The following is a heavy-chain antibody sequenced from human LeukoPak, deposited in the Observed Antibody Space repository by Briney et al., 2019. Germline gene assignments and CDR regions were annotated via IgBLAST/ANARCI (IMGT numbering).Heavy chain of an antibody. CDR2: IYQDGREK. CDR1: GFTFSSHL. V-gene: IGHV3-7*01. Sequence: PGGSLRLPCAASGFTFSSHLMTWVRQAPGKGLEWVANIYQDGREKYYLSSVRGRFTISRDNAKNSLYLQMDSLRVEDTGVYYCASERPSSSWYDYWGQGTLVTVSS. D-gene: IGHD6-13*01. CDR3: ASERPSSSWYDY. J-gene: IGHJ4*02.